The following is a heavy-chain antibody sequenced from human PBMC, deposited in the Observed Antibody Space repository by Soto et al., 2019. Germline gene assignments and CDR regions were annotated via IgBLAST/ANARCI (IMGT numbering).Heavy chain of an antibody. Sequence: QVHLVQSGAVVENPGASVKVSCKASGYTFTNFDINWVRQAPGQGLEWMGWITTYNGNSNYPQKHQDRLTITSDTSTNTTYLELRILRSDDTAVYFSARARMFSGAHHDYWVQGTRVTVIS. D-gene: IGHD1-26*01. CDR1: GYTFTNFD. J-gene: IGHJ4*02. CDR2: ITTYNGNS. CDR3: ARARMFSGAHHDY. V-gene: IGHV1-18*04.